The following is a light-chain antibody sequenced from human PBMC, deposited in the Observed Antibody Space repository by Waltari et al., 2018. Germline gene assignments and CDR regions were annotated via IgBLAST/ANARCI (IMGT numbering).Light chain of an antibody. CDR1: NSDVGAYNY. CDR3: CSYAGRYTSV. Sequence: QSALTQPRSVSGSPGQSVTLSCTGTNSDVGAYNYVSWYQQRPGKAPKIVIYDVDKRPSEVPDRFSGSKAGNTASLTISGLQADDEADYYCCSYAGRYTSVFGGGTKVTVL. V-gene: IGLV2-11*01. CDR2: DVD. J-gene: IGLJ2*01.